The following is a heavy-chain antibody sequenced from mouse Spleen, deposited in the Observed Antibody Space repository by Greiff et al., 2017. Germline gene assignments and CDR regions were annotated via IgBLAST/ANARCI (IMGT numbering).Heavy chain of an antibody. J-gene: IGHJ2*01. V-gene: IGHV1S127*01. CDR2: IDPSDSYT. Sequence: QVQLQQPGAELVKPGASVKMSCKASGYTFTSYWMHWVKQRPGQGLEWIGVIDPSDSYTSYNQKFKGKATLTVDTSSSTAYMQLSSLTSEDSAVYYCTRDGNYWGQGTTLTVSS. CDR3: TRDGNY. D-gene: IGHD2-1*01. CDR1: GYTFTSYW.